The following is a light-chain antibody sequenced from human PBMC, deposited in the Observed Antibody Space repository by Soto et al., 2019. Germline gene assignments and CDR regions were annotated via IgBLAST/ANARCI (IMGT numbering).Light chain of an antibody. V-gene: IGLV2-14*01. CDR1: SSDVGGYNY. Sequence: QSALTQPASVSGSPGQSITISCTGTSSDVGGYNYVSWHQQHPGKAPKLMIYEVTNRPSGVSNRFSGSESDNTASLTISGLQAEDEADYFCSSYTSSTTLVFGTGTKLTVL. CDR2: EVT. J-gene: IGLJ1*01. CDR3: SSYTSSTTLV.